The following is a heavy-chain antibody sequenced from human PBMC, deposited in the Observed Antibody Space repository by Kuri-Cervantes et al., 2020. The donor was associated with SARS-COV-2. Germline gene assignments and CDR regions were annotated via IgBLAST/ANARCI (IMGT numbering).Heavy chain of an antibody. Sequence: SETLSLACTVSGGSISSGDYYWSWIRQPPGKGLEWIGYIYYSGSTYYNPSLKSRVTISVDTSKNQFSLKLSSVTAADTAVYYCARQLWGKTPLDYWGQGTLVTVSS. V-gene: IGHV4-30-4*08. CDR3: ARQLWGKTPLDY. D-gene: IGHD7-27*01. J-gene: IGHJ4*02. CDR1: GGSISSGDYY. CDR2: IYYSGST.